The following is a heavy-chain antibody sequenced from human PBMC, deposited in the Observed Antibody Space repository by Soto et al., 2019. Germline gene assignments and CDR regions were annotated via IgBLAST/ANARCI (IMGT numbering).Heavy chain of an antibody. CDR2: ISGSGGST. Sequence: GGSLRLSCAASGFTFSSYAMSWVRQAPGKGLEWVSAISGSGGSTYYADSVKGRFTISRDNSKNTLYLQMNSLRAEDTAVYYCAKELGYCSSTSCSNWFDPWGQGTLATVSS. CDR3: AKELGYCSSTSCSNWFDP. V-gene: IGHV3-23*01. D-gene: IGHD2-2*01. CDR1: GFTFSSYA. J-gene: IGHJ5*02.